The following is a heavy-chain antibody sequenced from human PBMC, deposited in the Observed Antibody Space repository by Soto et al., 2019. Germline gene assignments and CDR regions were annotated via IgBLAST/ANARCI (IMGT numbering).Heavy chain of an antibody. D-gene: IGHD2-15*01. CDR3: AKTDRPVVVDGY. CDR1: GFTFSSYA. V-gene: IGHV3-23*01. J-gene: IGHJ4*02. CDR2: ISGSGGST. Sequence: EVQLLESGGGLVQPGGSLRLSCAASGFTFSSYAMSWVRQAPGKGLEWVSAISGSGGSTYYADSVKGRLAISRDNSQNTLYLQMNSLRAEDTSVYYCAKTDRPVVVDGYWGQGTLVTVSS.